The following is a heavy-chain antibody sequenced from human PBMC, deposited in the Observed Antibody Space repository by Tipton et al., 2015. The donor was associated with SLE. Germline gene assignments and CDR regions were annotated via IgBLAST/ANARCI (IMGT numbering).Heavy chain of an antibody. CDR3: ATHSGWRDF. CDR2: INHSGNT. D-gene: IGHD6-19*01. Sequence: TLSLTCAVYGGSFSGNYWSWIRQSPGKGLEWIGEINHSGNTNYNPSLKSRVTISVDTSKNQFSLKLSSVTAADTAVYFCATHSGWRDFWGQGTLVTVSS. V-gene: IGHV4-34*01. CDR1: GGSFSGNY. J-gene: IGHJ4*02.